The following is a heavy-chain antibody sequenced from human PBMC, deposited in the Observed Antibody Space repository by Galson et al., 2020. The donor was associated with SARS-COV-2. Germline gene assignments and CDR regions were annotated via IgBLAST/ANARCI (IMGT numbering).Heavy chain of an antibody. Sequence: ASVKVSCKVSGYTLTELSMHWVRQAPGKGLAWMGGFDPEDGETIYAQTFQGRVTMTEDTSTDTAYMELSSLRSEDTAVYYCATGPPFGVVTIFYWGQGTLVTVSS. CDR3: ATGPPFGVVTIFY. CDR1: GYTLTELS. CDR2: FDPEDGET. J-gene: IGHJ4*02. D-gene: IGHD3-3*01. V-gene: IGHV1-24*01.